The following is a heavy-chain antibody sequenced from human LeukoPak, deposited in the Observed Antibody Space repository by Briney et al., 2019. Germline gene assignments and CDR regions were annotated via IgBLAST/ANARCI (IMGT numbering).Heavy chain of an antibody. Sequence: GGSLRLSCAASGFTFSSYAMSWVRQAPGKGLEWVSGISGSGGSTYYADSEKGRFTISRDNSKSTLYLQVNSLRAEDTAVYYCAKGVDYYDSSGYNHWGQGTLVTVSS. D-gene: IGHD3-22*01. CDR3: AKGVDYYDSSGYNH. J-gene: IGHJ4*02. V-gene: IGHV3-23*01. CDR2: ISGSGGST. CDR1: GFTFSSYA.